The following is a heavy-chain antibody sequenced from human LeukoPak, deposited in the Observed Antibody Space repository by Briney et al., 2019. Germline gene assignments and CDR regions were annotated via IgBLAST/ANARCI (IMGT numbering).Heavy chain of an antibody. CDR2: INLDGSVR. CDR1: GFTFSGYW. D-gene: IGHD3-10*01. V-gene: IGHV3-7*03. J-gene: IGHJ4*02. CDR3: AKDGLLWFGELLGYFDY. Sequence: PGGSLRLSCAASGFTFSGYWMSWVRQAPGKGLEWVANINLDGSVRHYVDSARGRFTISRDNAKNSLYLQMNSLRAEDTAVYYCAKDGLLWFGELLGYFDYWGQGTLVTVSS.